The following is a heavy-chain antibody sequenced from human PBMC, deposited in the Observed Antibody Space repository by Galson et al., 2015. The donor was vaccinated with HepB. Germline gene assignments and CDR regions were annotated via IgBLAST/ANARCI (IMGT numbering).Heavy chain of an antibody. CDR2: IYWDDDK. D-gene: IGHD3-10*01. Sequence: PALVKPTQTLTLTCTFSGFSLSTSGVGVGWIRQPPGKALEWLALIYWDDDKRYSPSLKSRLTITKDTSKNQVVLTMTNMDPVDTATYYCAHRGYYGSGSYAMPDAFDIWGQGTMVTVSS. CDR1: GFSLSTSGVG. CDR3: AHRGYYGSGSYAMPDAFDI. V-gene: IGHV2-5*02. J-gene: IGHJ3*02.